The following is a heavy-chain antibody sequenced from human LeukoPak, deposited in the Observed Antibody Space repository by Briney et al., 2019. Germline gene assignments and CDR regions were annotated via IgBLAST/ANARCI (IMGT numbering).Heavy chain of an antibody. D-gene: IGHD1-26*01. CDR1: GVFITSYY. CDR2: IYYSGST. CDR3: ARGSYGDY. V-gene: IGHV4-59*01. Sequence: SETLSLTCTVSGVFITSYYWSWIRQPPGKGLEWIGYIYYSGSTNYNPSLKSRVAMSVDTSKNQFSLKLSSVTATDTAVYYCARGSYGDYWGQGILVTVSS. J-gene: IGHJ4*02.